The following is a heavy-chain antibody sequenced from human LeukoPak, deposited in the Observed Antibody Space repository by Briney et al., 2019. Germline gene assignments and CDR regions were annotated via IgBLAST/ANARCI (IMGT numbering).Heavy chain of an antibody. CDR3: AKVAVPGTKGFDY. D-gene: IGHD4-17*01. J-gene: IGHJ4*02. V-gene: IGHV3-23*01. CDR2: IGGERSNT. Sequence: PGGSLTLSCAALAFTFGSYAVYWGRHARRKGLEWVTVIGGERSNTYYADSVKGRFTISRDNSKNTVYLQMNTLTGEDTAVYFCAKVAVPGTKGFDYWGQGTLVTVSS. CDR1: AFTFGSYA.